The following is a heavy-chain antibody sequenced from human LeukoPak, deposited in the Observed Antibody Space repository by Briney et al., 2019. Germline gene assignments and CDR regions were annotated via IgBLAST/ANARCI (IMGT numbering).Heavy chain of an antibody. D-gene: IGHD3-3*01. Sequence: ETLSLPCTVSGGSISRSDYYWAWIRPPPGKGLEWIGSIYYSGSTYYYPSLKSRVTISVDTSKNQFSLKLSSVTAADTAVYYCARRVRENWFDPWGQGTLVTVSS. J-gene: IGHJ5*02. CDR3: ARRVRENWFDP. CDR1: GGSISRSDYY. CDR2: IYYSGST. V-gene: IGHV4-39*01.